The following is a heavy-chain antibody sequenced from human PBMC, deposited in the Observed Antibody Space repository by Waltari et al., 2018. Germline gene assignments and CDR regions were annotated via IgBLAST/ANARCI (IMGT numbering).Heavy chain of an antibody. CDR1: GFTFDDYA. J-gene: IGHJ3*02. D-gene: IGHD2-21*02. V-gene: IGHV3-9*01. CDR2: ISWNSGSI. CDR3: AKAHDSDAFDI. Sequence: EVQLVESGGGLVQPGRSLRLSCAASGFTFDDYAMHWVRQAPGKGLEWVSGISWNSGSIGYADSVKGRFTIARDNSKNTLYLQMHSLRAEDTAVYYCAKAHDSDAFDIWGQGTMVTVSS.